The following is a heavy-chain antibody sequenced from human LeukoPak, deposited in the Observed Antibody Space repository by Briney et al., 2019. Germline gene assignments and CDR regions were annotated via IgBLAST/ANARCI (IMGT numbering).Heavy chain of an antibody. CDR1: GYTFTSHA. V-gene: IGHV7-4-1*02. J-gene: IGHJ4*02. CDR2: INTKTGNP. Sequence: ASVTVSCKASGYTFTSHAMNWVRQAPGQGPEWMGYINTKTGNPTYAQGFTGRFVFSLDTSVSTAYLQISSLMPEDTGVYYCAKGGWVAVTGMDSWGQGTLVTVSS. D-gene: IGHD6-19*01. CDR3: AKGGWVAVTGMDS.